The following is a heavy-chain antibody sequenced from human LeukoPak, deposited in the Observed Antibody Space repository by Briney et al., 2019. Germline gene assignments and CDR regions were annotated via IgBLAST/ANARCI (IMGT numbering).Heavy chain of an antibody. V-gene: IGHV1-2*02. CDR1: GYTFTGYY. Sequence: ASVKVSCKASGYTFTGYYMHWVRQAPGQGLEWMGWINPNSGGTNYAQKFQGGVTMTRDTSISTAYMELSRLRSDDTAVYYCARGSDYYDSSGYYDDAFDIWGQGTMVTVSS. D-gene: IGHD3-22*01. J-gene: IGHJ3*02. CDR2: INPNSGGT. CDR3: ARGSDYYDSSGYYDDAFDI.